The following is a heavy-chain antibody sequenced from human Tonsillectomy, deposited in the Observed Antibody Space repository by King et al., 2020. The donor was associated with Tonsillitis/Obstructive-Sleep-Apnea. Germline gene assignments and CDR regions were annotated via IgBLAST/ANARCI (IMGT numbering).Heavy chain of an antibody. CDR3: ARRYFDGNYYYYMDV. CDR1: GYSFTNYW. Sequence: QLVQSGAEVKKPGASLRISCKGSGYSFTNYWIDWVRQMPGKGLEWMGTIDPSDSYTNYSPSFQGHVTISADKSISTAYLQWSSLKASDTAMYYCARRYFDGNYYYYMDVWGKGTTVIVSS. J-gene: IGHJ6*03. CDR2: IDPSDSYT. D-gene: IGHD3-9*01. V-gene: IGHV5-10-1*01.